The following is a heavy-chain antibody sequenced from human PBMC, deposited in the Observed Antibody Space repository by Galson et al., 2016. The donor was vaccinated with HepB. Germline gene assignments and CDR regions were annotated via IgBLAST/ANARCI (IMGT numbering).Heavy chain of an antibody. V-gene: IGHV3-23*01. J-gene: IGHJ4*02. Sequence: SLRLSCAASGFTFSDAWMNWVRKAPGKGPEWVSGLTAGGNNRHYSDSVKGRFAISRDNSKNTLYLQLENLSGEDKAVYYCVKSVGLDGFDYWGQGTLVIVSS. CDR3: VKSVGLDGFDY. CDR1: GFTFSDAW. D-gene: IGHD3/OR15-3a*01. CDR2: LTAGGNNR.